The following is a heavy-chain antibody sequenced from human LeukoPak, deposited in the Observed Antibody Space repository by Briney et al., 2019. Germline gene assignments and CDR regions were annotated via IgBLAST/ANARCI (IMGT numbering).Heavy chain of an antibody. D-gene: IGHD6-13*01. V-gene: IGHV3-48*01. CDR3: AKDPTGIAAAGAYFDY. J-gene: IGHJ4*02. CDR1: EFTFSSYS. CDR2: ITNSGNSK. Sequence: PGGSLRLSCAASEFTFSSYSMNWVRQAPGKGLEWVSYITNSGNSKSYADSVKGRFTISRDNTKNSLYLQMNGLRAEDTAVYYCAKDPTGIAAAGAYFDYWGQGTLVTVSS.